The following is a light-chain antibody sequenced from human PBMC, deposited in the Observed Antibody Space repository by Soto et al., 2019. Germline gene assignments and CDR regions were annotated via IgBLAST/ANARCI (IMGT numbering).Light chain of an antibody. CDR3: QQLNSFLT. V-gene: IGKV1-9*01. Sequence: DIQLTQSPSFLSASVGDRVTITCRASQGISSYLARYQQKPGKAPKLLIYAASTLQSGVPSRFSGSGSGTEFTLTISSLQPEDFATYYCQQLNSFLTFGGGTKVEIK. CDR1: QGISSY. CDR2: AAS. J-gene: IGKJ4*01.